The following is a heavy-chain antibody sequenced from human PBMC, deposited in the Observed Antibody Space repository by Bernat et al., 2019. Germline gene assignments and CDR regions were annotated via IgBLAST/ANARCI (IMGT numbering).Heavy chain of an antibody. CDR2: IKSKTDGGTT. Sequence: EVQLVESGGGLVKPGGSLRLSCAASGFTFSNAWMSWVRQAPGKGLEWVGRIKSKTDGGTTDYAAPVKGRFTISRDDSKNTLYLQMNSLKTEDTAVYYCTNYPFGGGSGYDYDYYYGMDVWGQGTTVTVSS. CDR3: TNYPFGGGSGYDYDYYYGMDV. V-gene: IGHV3-15*01. J-gene: IGHJ6*02. CDR1: GFTFSNAW. D-gene: IGHD5-12*01.